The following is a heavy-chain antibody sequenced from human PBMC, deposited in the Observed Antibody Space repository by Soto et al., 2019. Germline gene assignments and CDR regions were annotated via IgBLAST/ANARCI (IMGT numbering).Heavy chain of an antibody. V-gene: IGHV3-21*01. CDR2: ISSSSSYI. CDR1: GGTCSSYG. Sequence: PGGALRLSCGAAGGTCSSYGRNWVRQAPGKGLEWVSSISSSSSYIYYADSVKGRFTISRDNAKNSLYLQMNSLRAEDTALYYCARYSGWSSFDYWGQGTLVTVSS. CDR3: ARYSGWSSFDY. J-gene: IGHJ4*02. D-gene: IGHD6-19*01.